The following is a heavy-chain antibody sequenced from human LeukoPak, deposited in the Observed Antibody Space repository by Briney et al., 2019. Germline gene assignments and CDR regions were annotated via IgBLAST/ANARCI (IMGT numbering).Heavy chain of an antibody. Sequence: QPGRSLRLSCAASGFTFSSYAMSWVRQAPGKGLEWVSAISGSGGSTYYADSVKGRFTMYRDNSKITLYLQMNSLRAEDTAVYYCAKEGDEIYFDYWGQGTLVTVSS. CDR1: GFTFSSYA. V-gene: IGHV3-23*01. CDR3: AKEGDEIYFDY. J-gene: IGHJ4*02. CDR2: ISGSGGST.